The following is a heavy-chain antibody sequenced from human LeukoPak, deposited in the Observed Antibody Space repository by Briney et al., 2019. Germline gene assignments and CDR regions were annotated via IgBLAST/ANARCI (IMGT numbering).Heavy chain of an antibody. J-gene: IGHJ4*02. CDR3: ARGDGIGFHFFDY. Sequence: ASVKVSFKASGYTFTGYYMHWVRQAPGQGLEWMGWINPNSGGTNYAQKSQGRVTMTRGTSISTAYMELSRLRSDDTAVYYCARGDGIGFHFFDYWGQGTLVTVSS. CDR1: GYTFTGYY. D-gene: IGHD1-26*01. CDR2: INPNSGGT. V-gene: IGHV1-2*02.